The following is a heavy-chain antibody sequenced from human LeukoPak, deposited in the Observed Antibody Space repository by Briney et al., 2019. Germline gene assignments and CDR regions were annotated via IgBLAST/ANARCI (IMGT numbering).Heavy chain of an antibody. CDR2: ISDIGSI. Sequence: SETLSLTCTVSGGSISSYYWSWIRQPPGKGLEWIAYISDIGSINYNPSLKSRVTISRDTSKNQFSLKLTSVTAADTAVYYCARGWDSGYNFYGMDVWGQGNTVTVSS. CDR3: ARGWDSGYNFYGMDV. D-gene: IGHD1-26*01. J-gene: IGHJ6*02. V-gene: IGHV4-59*01. CDR1: GGSISSYY.